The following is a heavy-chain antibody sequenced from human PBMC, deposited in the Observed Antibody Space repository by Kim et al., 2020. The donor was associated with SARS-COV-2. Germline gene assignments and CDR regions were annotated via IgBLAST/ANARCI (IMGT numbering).Heavy chain of an antibody. D-gene: IGHD3-9*01. V-gene: IGHV4-39*01. CDR2: YSGGT. J-gene: IGHJ4*02. Sequence: YSGGTSYHPSLKGRVTISVDTSKNQFSLKLSSVTAADTAVYYCARGISGCWGQGTLVTVSS. CDR3: ARGISGC.